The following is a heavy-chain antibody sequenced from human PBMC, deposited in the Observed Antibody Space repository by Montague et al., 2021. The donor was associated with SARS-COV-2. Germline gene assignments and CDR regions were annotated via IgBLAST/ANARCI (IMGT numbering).Heavy chain of an antibody. CDR1: GDSVWSNTAA. V-gene: IGHV6-1*01. D-gene: IGHD4-17*01. Sequence: CAISGDSVWSNTAAWNWIRQSPSGGLEWLGGTNYRSKWTSDYAPSVEGRISIDPDTSKNQFFLHLRSVTPEDTGVYYCVRDTGSAQAGFDAWGQGTLVTVSS. J-gene: IGHJ4*02. CDR2: TNYRSKWTS. CDR3: VRDTGSAQAGFDA.